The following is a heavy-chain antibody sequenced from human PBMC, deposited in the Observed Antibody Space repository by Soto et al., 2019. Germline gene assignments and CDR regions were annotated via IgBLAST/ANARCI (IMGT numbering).Heavy chain of an antibody. D-gene: IGHD3-10*01. CDR1: GFTFSNHD. J-gene: IGHJ5*02. CDR2: VNPQSGNT. Sequence: ASVKVSCKGSGFTFSNHDINWVRQAPGQGLEWMGWVNPQSGNTDYAQKFQGRVTMTRDLFTSTAYMELTSLRSDDTAVYYCARGVGSGSYYNQYNWFDPWGQGTLVTVSS. CDR3: ARGVGSGSYYNQYNWFDP. V-gene: IGHV1-8*01.